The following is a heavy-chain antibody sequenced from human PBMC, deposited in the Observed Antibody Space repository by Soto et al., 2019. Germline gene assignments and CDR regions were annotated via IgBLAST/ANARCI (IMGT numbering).Heavy chain of an antibody. D-gene: IGHD1-7*01. V-gene: IGHV1-18*01. J-gene: IGHJ4*02. CDR3: ARERNYAFDY. CDR1: DYIFTSSA. Sequence: ASVKLSCKASDYIFTSSAITWVRQAPGQGLEWMGWISAYNGNTNYAQKLQGRVTMTTDTSTSTAYMELRSLRSDDTAVYYCARERNYAFDYWGQGTLVTVSS. CDR2: ISAYNGNT.